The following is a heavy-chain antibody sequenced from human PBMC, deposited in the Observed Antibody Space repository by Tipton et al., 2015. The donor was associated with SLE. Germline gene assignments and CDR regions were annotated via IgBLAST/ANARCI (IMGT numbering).Heavy chain of an antibody. J-gene: IGHJ4*02. V-gene: IGHV4-39*07. D-gene: IGHD6-19*01. CDR3: ARGPRASGWSEYYFDY. CDR1: GGSISFNSYY. CDR2: IYYSGST. Sequence: TLSLTCTVSGGSISFNSYYWGWISQPPGKGLEWIGSIYYSGSTYYNPSLKSRVTISVDTSKNQFSLKLSSVTAADTAVYYCARGPRASGWSEYYFDYWGQGTLVTVSS.